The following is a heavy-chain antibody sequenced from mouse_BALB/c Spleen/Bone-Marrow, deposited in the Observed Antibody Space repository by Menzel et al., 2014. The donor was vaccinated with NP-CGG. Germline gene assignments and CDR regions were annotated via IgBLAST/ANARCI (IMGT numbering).Heavy chain of an antibody. CDR3: ARDYYGFSYGFAY. Sequence: VQLQQSGPELVKPGASMKISCKASGYSSTGYTMNWVKQSHGKNLEWIGLINPYNGGTNYNQKFKGKATLTVDKSSSTAYMELLSLTSEDSAVYYCARDYYGFSYGFAYWGQGTLVTVSA. CDR1: GYSSTGYT. CDR2: INPYNGGT. V-gene: IGHV1-26*01. D-gene: IGHD1-1*01. J-gene: IGHJ3*01.